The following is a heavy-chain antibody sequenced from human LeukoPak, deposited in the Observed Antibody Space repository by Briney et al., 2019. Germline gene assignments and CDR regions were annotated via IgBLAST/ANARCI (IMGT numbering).Heavy chain of an antibody. CDR3: ARAASVFLDYYYGMDV. Sequence: SVKVSCKASGGTFSSYAISWVRQAPGQGLEWMGGIIPIFGAANYAQKFQGRVTITADESTSTAYMELSSLRSEDTAVYYCARAASVFLDYYYGMDVWGQGTTVTVSS. V-gene: IGHV1-69*13. CDR2: IIPIFGAA. D-gene: IGHD3-10*02. CDR1: GGTFSSYA. J-gene: IGHJ6*02.